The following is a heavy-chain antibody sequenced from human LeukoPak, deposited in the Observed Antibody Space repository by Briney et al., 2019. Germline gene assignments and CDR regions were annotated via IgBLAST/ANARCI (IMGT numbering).Heavy chain of an antibody. CDR1: GFTFSSYA. V-gene: IGHV3-23*01. D-gene: IGHD1-26*01. CDR2: ISGSGGST. CDR3: AKDRIVGTIGRAFDI. J-gene: IGHJ3*02. Sequence: GGSLRLSCAASGFTFSSYAVSWVRQAPGKGPEWVSVISGSGGSTNYADSVKGRFTISRDNSKNTLYLQMNSLRAEDTAVYYCAKDRIVGTIGRAFDIWGQGTMVTVSS.